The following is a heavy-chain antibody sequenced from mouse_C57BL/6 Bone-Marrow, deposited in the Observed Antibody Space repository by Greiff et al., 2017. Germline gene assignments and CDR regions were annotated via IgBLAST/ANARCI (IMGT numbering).Heavy chain of an antibody. CDR1: GYTFTSYW. CDR2: IHPNSGST. V-gene: IGHV1-64*01. CDR3: ARREGSSYEFAY. D-gene: IGHD1-1*01. Sequence: VQLQHPGAELVKPGASVKLSCKASGYTFTSYWMHWVKQRPGQGLEWIGMIHPNSGSTNYNEKFKSKATLTVDKSSSTAYMQLSSLTSEDSAVYYCARREGSSYEFAYWGQGTLVTVSA. J-gene: IGHJ3*01.